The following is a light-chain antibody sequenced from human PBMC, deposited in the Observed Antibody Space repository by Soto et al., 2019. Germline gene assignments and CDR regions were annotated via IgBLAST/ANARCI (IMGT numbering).Light chain of an antibody. CDR1: QSVSSY. CDR3: HQRSNWPPEGA. CDR2: DAS. V-gene: IGKV3-11*01. Sequence: EIVLTQSPATLSLSPGERATLSCRASQSVSSYLAWYQQKPGQAPRLLIYDASNRATGIPARFSGSGSGTDFTLTISSLQPEDFAVYYCHQRSNWPPEGAFGGGTKVEIK. J-gene: IGKJ4*01.